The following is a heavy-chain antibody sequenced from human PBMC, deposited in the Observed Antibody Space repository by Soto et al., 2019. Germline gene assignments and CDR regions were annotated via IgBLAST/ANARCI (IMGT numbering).Heavy chain of an antibody. V-gene: IGHV4-4*07. J-gene: IGHJ6*02. D-gene: IGHD6-13*01. CDR1: VDSITTYY. Sequence: SETLSLTCPVSVDSITTYYWSWIRQPAGKGLEWIGRIDTSGNTNYNPSLKSRVTMSVDTSKKQFSLKLTSVTAADTAVYYCARYSNNWFQTEGMDVWGQGTTVT. CDR3: ARYSNNWFQTEGMDV. CDR2: IDTSGNT.